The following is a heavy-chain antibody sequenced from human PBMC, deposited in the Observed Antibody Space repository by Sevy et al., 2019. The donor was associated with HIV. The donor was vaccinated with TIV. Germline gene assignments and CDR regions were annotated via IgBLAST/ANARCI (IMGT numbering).Heavy chain of an antibody. CDR2: ITHDGNND. V-gene: IGHV3-30*18. CDR3: AKDRQGSIDH. CDR1: GFYFSAFN. Sequence: GGSLRLSCAASGFYFSAFNMHWVRQAPGKGLEWVAIITHDGNNDYYAGSVTGRLAISRDNSKDTLYLQMNSLRPDDTAVYYCAKDRQGSIDHWGQGTLVTVS. J-gene: IGHJ4*02.